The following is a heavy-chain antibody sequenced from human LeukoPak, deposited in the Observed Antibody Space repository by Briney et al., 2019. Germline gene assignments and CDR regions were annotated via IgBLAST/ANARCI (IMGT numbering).Heavy chain of an antibody. CDR3: ARLSGSPYFDY. Sequence: GGSLRLSCAASGFTFSSYEMNWVRQAPGKGLEWVSYISSSGSTIYYADSVKGRFTISRDNAKNSLYLQMNSLRAEDTAVYYCARLSGSPYFDYWGQGTLVTVSP. J-gene: IGHJ4*02. D-gene: IGHD5-12*01. CDR1: GFTFSSYE. V-gene: IGHV3-48*03. CDR2: ISSSGSTI.